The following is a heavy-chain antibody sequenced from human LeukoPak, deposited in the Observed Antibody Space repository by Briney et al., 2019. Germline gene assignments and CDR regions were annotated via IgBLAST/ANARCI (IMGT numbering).Heavy chain of an antibody. CDR1: GFTFTSSA. Sequence: SVKVSCKASGFTFTSSAMQWVRQARGQRLEWIGWIVVGSGNTNCAQKFQERVTITRDMSTSTAYMELSSLRSEDTAVYYCAADQGGDYYGSGSYYGYWGQGTLVTVSS. CDR2: IVVGSGNT. J-gene: IGHJ4*02. D-gene: IGHD3-10*01. CDR3: AADQGGDYYGSGSYYGY. V-gene: IGHV1-58*02.